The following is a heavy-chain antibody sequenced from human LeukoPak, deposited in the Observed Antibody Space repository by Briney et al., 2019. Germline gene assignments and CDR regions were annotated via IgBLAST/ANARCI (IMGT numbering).Heavy chain of an antibody. CDR3: ARDLAFSS. Sequence: GGSLRLSCAASGFTVSSNYMSWVRQAPGKGLECVSLIFSGGSTYYAYSVKGRFTISRDNSKNTLYLQMNSLRAEDTGVYYCARDLAFSSWGQGTLVTVSS. CDR2: IFSGGST. D-gene: IGHD3-16*01. V-gene: IGHV3-53*01. CDR1: GFTVSSNY. J-gene: IGHJ4*02.